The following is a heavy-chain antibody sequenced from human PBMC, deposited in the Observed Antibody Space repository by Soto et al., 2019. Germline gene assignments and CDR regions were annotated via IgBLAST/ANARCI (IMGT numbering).Heavy chain of an antibody. Sequence: GGSLRLSCAASGFTFSIYAIHWVRQAPGKGLEWVAVISYDGNNKYYTDSVKGRFTISRDNSKNSLYLQMNSLRAEDTAVYYCAREELHYWGQGTLVTVSS. D-gene: IGHD1-26*01. CDR1: GFTFSIYA. CDR3: AREELHY. J-gene: IGHJ4*02. V-gene: IGHV3-30*03. CDR2: ISYDGNNK.